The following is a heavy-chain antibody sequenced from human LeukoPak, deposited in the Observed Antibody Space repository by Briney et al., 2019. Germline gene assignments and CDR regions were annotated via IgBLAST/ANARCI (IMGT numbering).Heavy chain of an antibody. V-gene: IGHV4-34*01. CDR2: INHSGST. Sequence: SETLSLTCAVYGGSFSGYYWSWIRQPPGKGLEWIGEINHSGSTNYNPSLKSRVTISVDTSKNQFSLKLSSVTAADTAVYYCARRGSYYAPHDYWGQGTLVTVSS. J-gene: IGHJ4*02. D-gene: IGHD3-10*01. CDR3: ARRGSYYAPHDY. CDR1: GGSFSGYY.